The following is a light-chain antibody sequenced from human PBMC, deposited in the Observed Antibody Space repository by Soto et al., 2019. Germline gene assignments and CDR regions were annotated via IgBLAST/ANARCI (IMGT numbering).Light chain of an antibody. CDR1: QSVSSN. V-gene: IGKV3-15*01. CDR3: QQYHNWPIT. CDR2: DAS. J-gene: IGKJ5*01. Sequence: ELVMTQSPATLSVSPGESANLSCRASQSVSSNLAWHQQKPGQAPRILMYDASTRATGISARFSGSGSGTEFTLTISSLQSEDFAVYYCQQYHNWPITFGQGTRLEIK.